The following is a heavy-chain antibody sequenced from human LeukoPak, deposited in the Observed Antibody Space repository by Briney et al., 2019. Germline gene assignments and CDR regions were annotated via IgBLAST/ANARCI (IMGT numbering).Heavy chain of an antibody. V-gene: IGHV3-30-3*01. D-gene: IGHD3-22*01. CDR3: ARHDSSLFDY. J-gene: IGHJ4*02. CDR1: GFTFSSYA. Sequence: GRSLRLSCAASGFTFSSYAMHWVRQAPGKGLEWVAVMSYDGSNKYYADSVKGRFTISRDNSKNTLYLQMNSLRAEDAAMYYCARHDSSLFDYWGQGTLVTVSS. CDR2: MSYDGSNK.